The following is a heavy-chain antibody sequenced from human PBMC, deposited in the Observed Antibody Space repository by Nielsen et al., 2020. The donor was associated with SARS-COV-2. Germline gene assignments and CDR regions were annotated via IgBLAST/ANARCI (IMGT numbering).Heavy chain of an antibody. Sequence: GGSLRLSCAASGFTFRSYAMHWVRQASGKGLKWLGRIRSYANEYATAYAASVKGRFTISRDDSKNTAYLQMNSLKTEDTAVYYCSSPTVAYWGQGTLVTVSS. D-gene: IGHD4-23*01. V-gene: IGHV3-73*01. J-gene: IGHJ4*02. CDR1: GFTFRSYA. CDR3: SSPTVAY. CDR2: IRSYANEYAT.